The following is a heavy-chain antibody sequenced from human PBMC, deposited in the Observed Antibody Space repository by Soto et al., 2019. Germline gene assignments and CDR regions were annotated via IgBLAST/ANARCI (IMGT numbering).Heavy chain of an antibody. CDR2: ISGSGGST. J-gene: IGHJ4*02. V-gene: IGHV3-23*01. Sequence: EVQLLEAGGGLVQPAGSLRLSCAASGFTFSSYAMSWVRQAPGKGLESVSAISGSGGSTYYADSVKGRFTISRDNSKNSLYLQMNSLRAEDTAVYYGAKDRGWYATGSPLDYWGQGTLVTVSS. D-gene: IGHD3-16*01. CDR3: AKDRGWYATGSPLDY. CDR1: GFTFSSYA.